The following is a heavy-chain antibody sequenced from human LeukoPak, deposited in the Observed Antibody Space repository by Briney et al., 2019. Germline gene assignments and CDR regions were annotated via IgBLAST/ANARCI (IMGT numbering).Heavy chain of an antibody. CDR3: ARERPHYYGSGSYYGDYYYYYYMDV. CDR1: GGSISSYY. CDR2: IYYSGST. V-gene: IGHV4-59*01. J-gene: IGHJ6*03. D-gene: IGHD3-10*01. Sequence: SETLSLTCTVSGGSISSYYWSWIRQPPGKGLEWIGYIYYSGSTNYNPSLKSRVTISVNTSKSQFSLKLSSVTAADTAVYYCARERPHYYGSGSYYGDYYYYYYMDVWGKGTTVTVSS.